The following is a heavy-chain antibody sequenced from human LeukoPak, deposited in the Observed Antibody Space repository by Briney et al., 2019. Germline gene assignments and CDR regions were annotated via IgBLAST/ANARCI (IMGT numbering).Heavy chain of an antibody. CDR1: KFTFSNYG. CDR3: AKDRDIVVVPGGIRQGLDC. D-gene: IGHD2-2*01. J-gene: IGHJ4*02. Sequence: GRSLRLSCAASKFTFSNYGMHWVRQAPGKGLEWVAVISYDGSNKYYADSVKGRFTISRDNSKNTLYLQMNSLRAEDTSVYYCAKDRDIVVVPGGIRQGLDCWGQGTLVTVSS. V-gene: IGHV3-30*18. CDR2: ISYDGSNK.